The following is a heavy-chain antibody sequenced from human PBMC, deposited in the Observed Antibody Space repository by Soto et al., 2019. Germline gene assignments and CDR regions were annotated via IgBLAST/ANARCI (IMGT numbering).Heavy chain of an antibody. Sequence: KVQGRVTMTTDTSTRTVYMELRSLRSDDTAVYYCARSLGGGGTIWFDPWGQGTLVTVAS. J-gene: IGHJ5*02. V-gene: IGHV1-18*01. CDR3: ARSLGGGGTIWFDP. D-gene: IGHD3-16*01.